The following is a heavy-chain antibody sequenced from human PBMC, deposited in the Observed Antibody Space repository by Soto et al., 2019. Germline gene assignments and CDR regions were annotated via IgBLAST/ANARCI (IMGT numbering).Heavy chain of an antibody. CDR1: GASINTNW. V-gene: IGHV4-4*02. J-gene: IGHJ4*02. CDR2: VYHSGST. Sequence: QVQLQESGPGLVKPSGTLSLTCAVSGASINTNWWSWVRQPPGKGLEWIGEVYHSGSTNYNPSLMGRVTILLDKSRNQLSLQLSSVTAADAAVYDCARHIAVAGTRGFDYWGQGTLVTVSS. CDR3: ARHIAVAGTRGFDY. D-gene: IGHD6-19*01.